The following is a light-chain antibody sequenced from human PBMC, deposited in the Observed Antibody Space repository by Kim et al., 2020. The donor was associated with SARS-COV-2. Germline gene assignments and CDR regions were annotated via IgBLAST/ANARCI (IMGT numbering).Light chain of an antibody. J-gene: IGKJ2*01. CDR2: WAS. CDR1: QNIGHL. Sequence: DIQMTQSPFTLSASVGDRVTITCRASQNIGHLLAWYQQKPGKAPKLLIYWASTLESGVPSRFSGSRSGTEFTLTISSLQPDDFATYCCQQFSSYPYTFGQVTKLEI. CDR3: QQFSSYPYT. V-gene: IGKV1-5*03.